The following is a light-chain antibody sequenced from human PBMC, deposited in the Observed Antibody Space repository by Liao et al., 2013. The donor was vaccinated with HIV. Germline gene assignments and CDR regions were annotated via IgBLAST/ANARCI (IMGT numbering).Light chain of an antibody. CDR2: QDT. CDR3: QVWDTSTVT. Sequence: SYELTQPPSVSVSPGQTVTITCSGDKLGEKYACWYQQKPGQSPVLVIYQDTERPSGIPERFSGSASGNTATLTITVTQATDEADYYCQVWDTSTVTFGRGTKLTVL. V-gene: IGLV3-1*01. CDR1: KLGEKY. J-gene: IGLJ2*01.